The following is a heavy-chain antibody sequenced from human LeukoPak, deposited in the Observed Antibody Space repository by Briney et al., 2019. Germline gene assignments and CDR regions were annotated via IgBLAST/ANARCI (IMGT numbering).Heavy chain of an antibody. Sequence: PGGSLRLSCAASGFTFSSHAIHWVRQAPGKGLEWVAFISYDGSKNYYADSVKGRFTISRDNSRNTLYLQMNSLRAEDTAVYYCARGAGYNYPYYFDYWGQGTLVTVSS. CDR3: ARGAGYNYPYYFDY. CDR2: ISYDGSKN. D-gene: IGHD5-24*01. V-gene: IGHV3-30*04. CDR1: GFTFSSHA. J-gene: IGHJ4*02.